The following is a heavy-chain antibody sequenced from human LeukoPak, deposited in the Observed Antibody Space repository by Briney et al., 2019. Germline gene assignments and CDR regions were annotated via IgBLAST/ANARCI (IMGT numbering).Heavy chain of an antibody. Sequence: PSETLSLTCAVSGGSITSYYWNWIRPPAGKGLEWIGRIHISGSSKYNPSLKSRVTMSLDTSTNQVSLKLSSVTAADTAVYYCARERSTSVNTYYFDSWGQGTLVTVSS. CDR1: GGSITSYY. CDR2: IHISGSS. V-gene: IGHV4-4*07. J-gene: IGHJ4*02. D-gene: IGHD4-11*01. CDR3: ARERSTSVNTYYFDS.